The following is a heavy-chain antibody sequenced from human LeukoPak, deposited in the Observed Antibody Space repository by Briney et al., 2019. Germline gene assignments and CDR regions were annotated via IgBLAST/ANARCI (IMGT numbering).Heavy chain of an antibody. CDR1: GFTFSGYA. V-gene: IGHV3-23*01. Sequence: GGSLRLSCAASGFTFSGYAMTWVRQAPGKGLEWVSTITVIGGSTYYADSVKGRFTISRDNSKNTLFLQMTSLRAEDTAVYYCARGDGSTMIRGVSRYGWLDPWGQGTLVTVSS. CDR3: ARGDGSTMIRGVSRYGWLDP. D-gene: IGHD3-10*01. CDR2: ITVIGGST. J-gene: IGHJ5*02.